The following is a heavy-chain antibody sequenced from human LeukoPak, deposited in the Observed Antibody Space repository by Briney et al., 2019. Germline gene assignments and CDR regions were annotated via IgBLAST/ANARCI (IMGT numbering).Heavy chain of an antibody. CDR3: AREDYYDSGSNDY. J-gene: IGHJ4*02. Sequence: ASVKVSCKASGYTFTSYDINWVRQATGQGLEWMGWMNPNSGITGYAQKFQGRVTISRNTSISTAYMEPSSLRSEDTAVYYCAREDYYDSGSNDYWGQGTLVTVSS. D-gene: IGHD3-22*01. V-gene: IGHV1-8*03. CDR1: GYTFTSYD. CDR2: MNPNSGIT.